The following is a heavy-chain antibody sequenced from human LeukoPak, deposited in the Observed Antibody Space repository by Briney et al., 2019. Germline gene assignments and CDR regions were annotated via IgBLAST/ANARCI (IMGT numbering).Heavy chain of an antibody. J-gene: IGHJ4*02. V-gene: IGHV4-34*01. Sequence: SETLSLTCAVYGGSLSGYYWSWIRQPPGKGLEWIGEINHSGSTNNNPSLKSRVTISVDTSKNQFSLKLSSVTAADTAVYYCARGGFGSGWSYFDYWGQGTLVTVSS. CDR2: INHSGST. CDR3: ARGGFGSGWSYFDY. CDR1: GGSLSGYY. D-gene: IGHD6-19*01.